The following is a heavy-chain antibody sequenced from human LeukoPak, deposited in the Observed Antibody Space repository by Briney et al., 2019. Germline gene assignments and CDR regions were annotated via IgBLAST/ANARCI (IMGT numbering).Heavy chain of an antibody. D-gene: IGHD5-24*01. CDR3: AREMATGGYYYYMDV. V-gene: IGHV4-59*13. CDR2: IYDSGSI. Sequence: SETLSLTCTVSGGSISNYYWSWIRQPPGKGLEWIGYIYDSGSINYNPSFESRVTISVDTSKNQFSLRLRYVTAADTAVYYCAREMATGGYYYYMDVWGKGTTVTVSS. CDR1: GGSISNYY. J-gene: IGHJ6*03.